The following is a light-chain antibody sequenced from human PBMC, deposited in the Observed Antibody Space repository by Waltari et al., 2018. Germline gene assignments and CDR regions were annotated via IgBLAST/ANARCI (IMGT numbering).Light chain of an antibody. Sequence: QSLLTQSPSTSGTPGQRVTISCSGSSSNIGTNYFYWYQQLPGTAPKLLITRNNQRPAGVPDRFSGSKSGTSASLAISGLRSEDEAVYYCAACDDSLSAVVFGGGTRLTVL. CDR1: SSNIGTNY. V-gene: IGLV1-47*01. CDR3: AACDDSLSAVV. J-gene: IGLJ2*01. CDR2: RNN.